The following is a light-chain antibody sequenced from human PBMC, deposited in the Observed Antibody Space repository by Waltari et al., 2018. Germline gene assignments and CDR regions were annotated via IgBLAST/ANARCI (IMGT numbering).Light chain of an antibody. J-gene: IGLJ3*02. Sequence: QSALTQSASVSGSPGQSITISCTGTSSDFAVFNYVSWYQQHPGKAPQLMIYDVSKRPSGCSNRFSGSKSGNTASLTISGLQAEDEADYYCSSYTSTWVFGGGTKLTVL. CDR3: SSYTSTWV. V-gene: IGLV2-14*01. CDR1: SSDFAVFNY. CDR2: DVS.